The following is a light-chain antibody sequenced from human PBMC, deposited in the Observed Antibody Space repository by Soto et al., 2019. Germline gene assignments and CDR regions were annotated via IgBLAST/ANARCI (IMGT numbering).Light chain of an antibody. CDR2: AAS. CDR3: QQYGSSYT. J-gene: IGKJ2*01. Sequence: EIGLTQSPGTLSLSPGERATLSCRASQSLSSSDLAWYQQRPGQAPGHLIYAASTRATGIPDRFSGSGSGTDFTLTISRLEPEDFAVYYCQQYGSSYTFGQGTKLEIK. V-gene: IGKV3-20*01. CDR1: QSLSSSD.